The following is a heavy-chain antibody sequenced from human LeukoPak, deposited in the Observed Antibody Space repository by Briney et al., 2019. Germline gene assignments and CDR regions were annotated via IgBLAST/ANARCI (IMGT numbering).Heavy chain of an antibody. CDR2: IIPIFGTA. V-gene: IGHV1-69*05. Sequence: SVKVSCKASGGTFSSYAISWVRQAPGQGLEWMGGIIPIFGTANYAQKFQGRVTITTDESTSTAYMELSSLRSEDTAVYYCAQTPPRYSSGWQPDYWGQGTLVTVSS. D-gene: IGHD6-19*01. J-gene: IGHJ4*02. CDR1: GGTFSSYA. CDR3: AQTPPRYSSGWQPDY.